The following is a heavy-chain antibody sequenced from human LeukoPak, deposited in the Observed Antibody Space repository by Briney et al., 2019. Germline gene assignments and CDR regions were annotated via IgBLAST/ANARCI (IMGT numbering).Heavy chain of an antibody. CDR1: GFTFSSYW. CDR2: INSDGSST. CDR3: AKAHSFYDSSGYYFDY. Sequence: PGGSLRLSCAASGFTFSSYWMHWVRQAPGKGLVWVSRINSDGSSTSYADSVKGRFTISRDNAKNTLYLQMNSLRAEDTAVYYCAKAHSFYDSSGYYFDYWGQGTLVTVSS. J-gene: IGHJ4*02. D-gene: IGHD3-22*01. V-gene: IGHV3-74*01.